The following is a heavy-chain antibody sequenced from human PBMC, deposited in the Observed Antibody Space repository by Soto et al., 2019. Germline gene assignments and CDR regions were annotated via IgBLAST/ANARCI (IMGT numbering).Heavy chain of an antibody. CDR1: GFSLSTSGVG. J-gene: IGHJ4*02. CDR2: IYWDDDK. V-gene: IGHV2-5*02. Sequence: KMSGPTLVNPTQTLTLTCTFSGFSLSTSGVGVGWIRQPPGKALEWLALIYWDDDKRYSPSLKSRLTITKDTSKNQVVLTMTNMDPVDTATYYCAHSAQYYDILTGPNPFDYWGQGTLVTVSS. CDR3: AHSAQYYDILTGPNPFDY. D-gene: IGHD3-9*01.